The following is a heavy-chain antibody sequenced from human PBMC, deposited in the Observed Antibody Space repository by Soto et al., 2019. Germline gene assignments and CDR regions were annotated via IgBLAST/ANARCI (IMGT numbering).Heavy chain of an antibody. CDR3: ARGVTIFGVLRHHYYYGMDV. CDR2: MNPNSGNT. D-gene: IGHD3-3*01. J-gene: IGHJ6*02. V-gene: IGHV1-8*01. CDR1: GYTFTSYD. Sequence: ASVKVSCKASGYTFTSYDINWVRQATGQGLEWMGGMNPNSGNTGYAQKFQGRVTMTRNTSMSTAYMELSSLRSEDTAVYYCARGVTIFGVLRHHYYYGMDVWGQGTTVTVSS.